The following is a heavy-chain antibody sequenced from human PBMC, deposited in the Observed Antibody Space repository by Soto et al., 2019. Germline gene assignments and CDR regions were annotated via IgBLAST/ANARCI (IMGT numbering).Heavy chain of an antibody. CDR2: IYPGDSDT. D-gene: IGHD2-15*01. CDR1: GYSFSNYW. CDR3: ARQGCSVGGCYFNFYFYGMDV. V-gene: IGHV5-51*01. J-gene: IGHJ6*02. Sequence: GESLKISCKVSGYSFSNYWIGWVRQMPGKGLEWMGIIYPGDSDTRYSPSFQGQVTISADKSISTAYLQWSSLKASDTAIYYCARQGCSVGGCYFNFYFYGMDVWGQGTTVTVSS.